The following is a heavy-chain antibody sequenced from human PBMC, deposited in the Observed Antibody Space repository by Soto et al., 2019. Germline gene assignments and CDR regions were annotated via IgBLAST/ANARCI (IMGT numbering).Heavy chain of an antibody. V-gene: IGHV4-4*07. CDR1: GCSISSYY. Sequence: AEKLSLTCPVSGCSISSYYWSWIRPPSGKGMEWIGRIYTSGSTNYNPSLKSRVTMSVDTSKNQFSLKLSSVTAADTAVYYCARELPKKYSSSSRYYYGMDVWGQGTTVTVSS. CDR3: ARELPKKYSSSSRYYYGMDV. CDR2: IYTSGST. J-gene: IGHJ6*02. D-gene: IGHD6-6*01.